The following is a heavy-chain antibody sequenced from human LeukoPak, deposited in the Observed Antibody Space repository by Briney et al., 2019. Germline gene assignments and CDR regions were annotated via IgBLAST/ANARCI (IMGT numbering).Heavy chain of an antibody. D-gene: IGHD4-17*01. V-gene: IGHV3-23*01. J-gene: IGHJ4*02. CDR2: ISGSGGST. Sequence: GGSLRLSCAASGFTFSSYAMSWVRQAPGKGLEWVSAISGSGGSTYYADSVKGRFTISRDNAKNSLYLQMNSLRAEDTAVYYCAREAYGDSRIDYWGQGTLVTVSS. CDR3: AREAYGDSRIDY. CDR1: GFTFSSYA.